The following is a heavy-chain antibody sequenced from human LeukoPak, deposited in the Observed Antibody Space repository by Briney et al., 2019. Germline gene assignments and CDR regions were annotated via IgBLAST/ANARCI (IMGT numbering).Heavy chain of an antibody. D-gene: IGHD5/OR15-5a*01. CDR2: IYYSGNT. Sequence: SETLSLTCTVSGGPISSYYWSWIRQPPGKGLEWIGYIYYSGNTNYNPSLKSRVTISVDTSKNQFSLKLSSVTAADTAVYYCARTMAGVYRFDPWGQGTLVTVSS. CDR3: ARTMAGVYRFDP. V-gene: IGHV4-59*01. J-gene: IGHJ5*02. CDR1: GGPISSYY.